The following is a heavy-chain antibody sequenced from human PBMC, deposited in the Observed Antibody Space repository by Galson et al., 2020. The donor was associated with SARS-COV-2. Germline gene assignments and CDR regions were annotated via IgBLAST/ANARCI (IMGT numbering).Heavy chain of an antibody. CDR2: ISYEGSIK. CDR1: GFTFTNYG. V-gene: IGHV3-30*18. CDR3: AKRKELFWLGELNQGLDV. Sequence: GESLKISCAASGFTFTNYGMHWVRQAPGKGLEWVALISYEGSIKYYADSVKGRFTISRDSSKNTLHLQRNSLSAGDTAVYYCAKRKELFWLGELNQGLDVWGQGTTVTVS. D-gene: IGHD3-10*01. J-gene: IGHJ6*02.